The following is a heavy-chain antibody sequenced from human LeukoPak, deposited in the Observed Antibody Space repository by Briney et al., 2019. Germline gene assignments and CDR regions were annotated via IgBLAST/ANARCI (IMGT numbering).Heavy chain of an antibody. J-gene: IGHJ4*02. Sequence: GGSLRLSCAASGFTFTTYWMSWVRQAPGKGLEWVANIKQDGTEKYYVDSVKGRFTISRDNAKNSLYLQMSSLRVEDTAVYYCAKVAKYYYGSETYYFFEHWGQGTPVTASS. CDR1: GFTFTTYW. CDR3: AKVAKYYYGSETYYFFEH. V-gene: IGHV3-7*01. CDR2: IKQDGTEK. D-gene: IGHD3-10*01.